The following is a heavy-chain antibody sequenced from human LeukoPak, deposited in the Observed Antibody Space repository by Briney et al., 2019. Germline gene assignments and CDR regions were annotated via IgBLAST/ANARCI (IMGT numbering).Heavy chain of an antibody. CDR2: INHSGST. CDR3: ARQDSSDGPFGY. Sequence: SETLSLTCAVYGGSFSGYYWSWICQPPGKGLEWIGEINHSGSTNYNPSLKSRVTISVDTSKNQFSLKLSSVTAADTAVYYCARQDSSDGPFGYWGQGTLVTVSS. J-gene: IGHJ4*02. D-gene: IGHD6-19*01. V-gene: IGHV4-34*01. CDR1: GGSFSGYY.